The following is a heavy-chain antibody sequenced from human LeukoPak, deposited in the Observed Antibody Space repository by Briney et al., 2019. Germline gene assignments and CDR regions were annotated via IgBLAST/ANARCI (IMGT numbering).Heavy chain of an antibody. V-gene: IGHV3-30*03. Sequence: GGSLRLSCAASGFTFSNFGMHWVRQAPGKGLEWVAVISYDGSNKYYADSVKGRFTISRDNSKNTLYLQMNSLRAEDTAVYYCAREPYYMDVWGKGTTVTVSS. J-gene: IGHJ6*03. CDR3: AREPYYMDV. CDR1: GFTFSNFG. CDR2: ISYDGSNK.